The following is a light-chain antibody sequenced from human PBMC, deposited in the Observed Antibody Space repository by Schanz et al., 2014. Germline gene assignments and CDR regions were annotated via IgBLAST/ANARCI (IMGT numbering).Light chain of an antibody. Sequence: QSALTQPASVSGSPGQSITISCTGTASDVGGYNYVSWYQQYPGKAPKLLIYDVSHRPSGVSNRFSGSKSGNTASLTISGLQAEDEADYYCSSYTVTSTLVFGGGTKLTVL. J-gene: IGLJ2*01. CDR1: ASDVGGYNY. V-gene: IGLV2-14*01. CDR2: DVS. CDR3: SSYTVTSTLV.